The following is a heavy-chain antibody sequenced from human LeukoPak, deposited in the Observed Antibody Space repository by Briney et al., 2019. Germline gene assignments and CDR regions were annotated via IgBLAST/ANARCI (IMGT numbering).Heavy chain of an antibody. CDR2: IYYSGST. J-gene: IGHJ4*02. Sequence: SETLSLTCAVYGGSFSGYYWSWIRQPPGKGLEWIGYIYYSGSTYYNPSLKSRVTISVDTSKNQFSLKLSSVTAADTAVYYCARAPSSDYDILTGYYEDWGQGTLVTVSS. V-gene: IGHV4-30-4*08. D-gene: IGHD3-9*01. CDR3: ARAPSSDYDILTGYYED. CDR1: GGSFSGYY.